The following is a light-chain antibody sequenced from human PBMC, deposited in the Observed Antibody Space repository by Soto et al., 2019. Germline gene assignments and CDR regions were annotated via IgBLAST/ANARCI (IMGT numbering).Light chain of an antibody. J-gene: IGKJ3*01. CDR2: WAS. CDR3: QQFYSTPT. Sequence: DIVMTQSPDSLAVPLGERATINCRSSQRLLYSSNNKNNLAWYQQKPGQPPKLLIYWASTRESGVPDRFSGSGSGTDFTLTISNLHAEDVAVYYCQQFYSTPTFGPGTKVELK. V-gene: IGKV4-1*01. CDR1: QRLLYSSNNKNN.